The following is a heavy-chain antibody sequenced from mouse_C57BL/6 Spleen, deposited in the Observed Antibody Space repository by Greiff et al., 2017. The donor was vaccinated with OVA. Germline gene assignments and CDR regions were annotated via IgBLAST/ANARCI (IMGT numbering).Heavy chain of an antibody. Sequence: VQLQQSVAELVRPGASVKLSCTASGFTFTNTYMHWVKQRPEQGLEWIGRIDPATGNTTYDPKFQGKATITADTSSNTAYLQLSSLTSEDTAIYYCAIYDDDYYAMDYWGQGTSVTVSS. J-gene: IGHJ4*01. CDR3: AIYDDDYYAMDY. CDR1: GFTFTNTY. D-gene: IGHD2-4*01. CDR2: IDPATGNT. V-gene: IGHV14-3*01.